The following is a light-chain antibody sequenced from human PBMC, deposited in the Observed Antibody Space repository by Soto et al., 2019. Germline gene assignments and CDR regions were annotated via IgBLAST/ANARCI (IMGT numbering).Light chain of an antibody. Sequence: AARRNRSIISTESSSNIGGNSVSWYQQRPGAAPKLLIYDDNKRPSGIPDRFSGSKSGTSATLGITGFQTGDEADYYCGSWDSSLSAYVFGTATEVT. CDR1: SSNIGGNS. CDR2: DDN. V-gene: IGLV1-51*01. CDR3: GSWDSSLSAYV. J-gene: IGLJ1*01.